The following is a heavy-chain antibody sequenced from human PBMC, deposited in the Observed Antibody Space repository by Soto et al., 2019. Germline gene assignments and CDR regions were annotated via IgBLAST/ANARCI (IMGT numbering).Heavy chain of an antibody. CDR2: ISGDGAST. V-gene: IGHV3-23*01. Sequence: EVQLLESGGNLVQPGGSLRVSCAASGFTFSSHAMSWVRQTPGKGLEWVSAISGDGASTYYPDSVRGRFTISRDNSKNTLFRQMNRLRADDPAVYYCAKEKHLQFDWVAPWGQGTVVTVSS. J-gene: IGHJ5*02. CDR1: GFTFSSHA. CDR3: AKEKHLQFDWVAP.